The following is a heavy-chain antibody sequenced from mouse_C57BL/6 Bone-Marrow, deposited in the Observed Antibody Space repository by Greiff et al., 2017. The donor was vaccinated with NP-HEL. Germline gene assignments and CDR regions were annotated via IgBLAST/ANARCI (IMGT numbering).Heavy chain of an antibody. CDR1: GFNIKDDY. CDR2: IDPENGDT. Sequence: EVQLQESGAELVRPGASVKLSCTASGFNIKDDYMHWVKQRPEQGLEWIGWIDPENGDTEYASKFQGKATITADTSSNTAYLQLSSLTSEDTAVYYCTNFYYGSSLYAMDYWGQGTSVTVSS. J-gene: IGHJ4*01. V-gene: IGHV14-4*01. D-gene: IGHD1-1*01. CDR3: TNFYYGSSLYAMDY.